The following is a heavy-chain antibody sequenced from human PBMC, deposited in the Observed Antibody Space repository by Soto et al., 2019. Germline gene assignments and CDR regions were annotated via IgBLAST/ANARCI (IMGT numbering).Heavy chain of an antibody. Sequence: GESLKISCAASGFTFSSYSMNWVRQAPGKGLEWVSSISSSSSYIYYADSVKGRFTISRDNAKNSLYLQMNSLRAEDTAVYYCARGQAVRGVLDAFDIWGQGTMVTVSS. CDR2: ISSSSSYI. CDR1: GFTFSSYS. D-gene: IGHD3-10*01. V-gene: IGHV3-21*01. CDR3: ARGQAVRGVLDAFDI. J-gene: IGHJ3*02.